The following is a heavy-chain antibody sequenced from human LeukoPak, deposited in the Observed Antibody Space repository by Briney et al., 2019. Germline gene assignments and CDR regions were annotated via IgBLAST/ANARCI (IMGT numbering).Heavy chain of an antibody. J-gene: IGHJ5*02. V-gene: IGHV4-59*01. D-gene: IGHD2-8*01. Sequence: PSETLSLTXSVSGVSSSSSYWSWIRQPPGRGLEWIGYIYYSGTTNYTPSLKSRVTMTIDPPKSQFSLKLSSVTAADTAVYYCARQYGIGPIGVWFDPWGQGTLVTVSS. CDR1: GVSSSSSY. CDR3: ARQYGIGPIGVWFDP. CDR2: IYYSGTT.